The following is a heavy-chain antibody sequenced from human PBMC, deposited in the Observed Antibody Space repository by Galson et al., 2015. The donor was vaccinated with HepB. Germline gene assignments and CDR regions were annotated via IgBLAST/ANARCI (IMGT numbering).Heavy chain of an antibody. J-gene: IGHJ4*02. Sequence: SLRLSCAASGFTVSSNYMSWVRQAPGKGLEWVSVIYSGGSTYYADSVKGRFTISRDNSKNTLYLQMNSLRAEDTAVYYCASRASYGDYEGYWGQGTLGPVSS. D-gene: IGHD4-17*01. CDR2: IYSGGST. CDR3: ASRASYGDYEGY. CDR1: GFTVSSNY. V-gene: IGHV3-66*02.